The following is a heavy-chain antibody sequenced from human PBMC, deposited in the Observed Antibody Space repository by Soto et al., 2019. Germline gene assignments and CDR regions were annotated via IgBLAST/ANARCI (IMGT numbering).Heavy chain of an antibody. CDR2: FFSDVER. J-gene: IGHJ6*02. D-gene: IGHD4-17*01. CDR3: ARMDGDYNYYALDV. CDR1: GFSLSNGRMG. V-gene: IGHV2-26*01. Sequence: VSGPTLVNPTETLTLTCTVSGFSLSNGRMGVSWIRQPPGKPLEWLAHFFSDVERSYSASMQSRLTLSTDTSGSQVVLTMTNMDPVDTATYYCARMDGDYNYYALDVWGQGTTVTVSS.